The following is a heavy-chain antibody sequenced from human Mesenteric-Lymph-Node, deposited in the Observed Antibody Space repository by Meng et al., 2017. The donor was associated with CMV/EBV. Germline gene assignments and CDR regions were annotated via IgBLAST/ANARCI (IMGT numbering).Heavy chain of an antibody. CDR1: GFTLSSDS. V-gene: IGHV3-21*01. Sequence: GESLKISCVASGFTLSSDSMNWVRLAPGKGLEWVSSISGGGGYIFHADSVKGRFSTSRDNARNSLFLQMSSLRAEDTAVYYCAKDRDGGYNYGNGYFDYWGQGTLVTVSS. CDR3: AKDRDGGYNYGNGYFDY. CDR2: ISGGGGYI. D-gene: IGHD5-18*01. J-gene: IGHJ4*02.